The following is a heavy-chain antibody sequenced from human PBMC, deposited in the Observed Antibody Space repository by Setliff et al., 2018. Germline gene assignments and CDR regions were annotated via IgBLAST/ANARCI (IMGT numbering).Heavy chain of an antibody. D-gene: IGHD6-13*01. CDR2: INHSGST. J-gene: IGHJ6*02. CDR3: AREAVYSSSWYFYYYGMDV. Sequence: SETLSLTCTVSGGSISSGGYYWSWIRQPPGKGLEWIGEINHSGSTNYNPSLKSRVTISVDTSKNQFSLNLSSVTAADTAVYYCAREAVYSSSWYFYYYGMDVWGQGTTVTVSS. CDR1: GGSISSGGYY. V-gene: IGHV4-39*07.